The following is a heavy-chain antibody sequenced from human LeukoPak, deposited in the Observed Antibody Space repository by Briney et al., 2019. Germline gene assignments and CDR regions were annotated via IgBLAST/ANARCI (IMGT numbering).Heavy chain of an antibody. V-gene: IGHV4-39*07. CDR1: GGSISSSSYY. CDR2: IYYSGST. D-gene: IGHD3-22*01. Sequence: PSETLSLTCTVSGGSISSSSYYWGWIRQPPGKGLEWIGSIYYSGSTYYNPSLKSRVTISVDTSKNQFSLKLSSVTAADTAVYYCARDDWVSDYYDSSGYYDYWGQGTLVTVSS. CDR3: ARDDWVSDYYDSSGYYDY. J-gene: IGHJ4*02.